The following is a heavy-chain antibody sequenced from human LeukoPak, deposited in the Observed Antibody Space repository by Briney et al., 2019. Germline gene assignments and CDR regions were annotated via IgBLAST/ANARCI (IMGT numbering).Heavy chain of an antibody. Sequence: SETLSLTCTVSGGSISSYYWSWIRQPPGKGLEWIGNIYDSGSTNYNPSLKSRLTISVDTSKNQCSLKLSSVTAADTAVYYCARDGWLQPYYFDYWGQGTLVTVSS. V-gene: IGHV4-59*01. D-gene: IGHD5-24*01. CDR1: GGSISSYY. J-gene: IGHJ4*02. CDR2: IYDSGST. CDR3: ARDGWLQPYYFDY.